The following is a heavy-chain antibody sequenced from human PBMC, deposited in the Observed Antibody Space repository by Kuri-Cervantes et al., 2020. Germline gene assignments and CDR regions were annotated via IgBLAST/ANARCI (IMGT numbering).Heavy chain of an antibody. Sequence: ASVKVSCKASGYAFTGYYMHWVRQAPGQGLEWMGWINLNSGDTNYAPNFQGRVSMTRDTSINTAYMELSSLRSEDTAVYYCARSYGDYVNWFDPWGQGTLVTVSS. V-gene: IGHV1-2*02. CDR3: ARSYGDYVNWFDP. CDR2: INLNSGDT. J-gene: IGHJ5*02. CDR1: GYAFTGYY. D-gene: IGHD4-17*01.